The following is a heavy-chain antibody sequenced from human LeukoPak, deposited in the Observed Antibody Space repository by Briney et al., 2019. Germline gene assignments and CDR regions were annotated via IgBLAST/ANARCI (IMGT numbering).Heavy chain of an antibody. CDR2: ISSSSSYI. Sequence: GGSLRLSCAASGFTFSRIGMSWVRQAPGKGLEWVSSISSSSSYIYYADSVKGRFTISRDNAKNSLYLQMNSLRAEDTAVYYCASRPYSGYDYVPYYYYGMDVWGQGTTVTVSS. J-gene: IGHJ6*02. D-gene: IGHD5-12*01. CDR1: GFTFSRIG. V-gene: IGHV3-21*01. CDR3: ASRPYSGYDYVPYYYYGMDV.